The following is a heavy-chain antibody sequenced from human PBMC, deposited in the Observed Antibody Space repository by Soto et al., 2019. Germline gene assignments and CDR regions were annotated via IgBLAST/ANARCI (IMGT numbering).Heavy chain of an antibody. CDR1: GGSISSSSYY. CDR3: ARHWRVDTAMAIDY. J-gene: IGHJ4*02. CDR2: IYYSGST. V-gene: IGHV4-39*01. D-gene: IGHD5-18*01. Sequence: SETLSLTCTVSGGSISSSSYYWSWIRQPPGKGLEWIGYIYYSGSTYYNPSLKSRVTISVDTSKNQFSLKLSSVTAADTAVYYCARHWRVDTAMAIDYWGQGTLVTVSS.